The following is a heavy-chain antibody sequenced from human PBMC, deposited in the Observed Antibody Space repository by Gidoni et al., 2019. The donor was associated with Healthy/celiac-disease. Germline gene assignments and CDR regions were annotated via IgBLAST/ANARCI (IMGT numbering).Heavy chain of an antibody. V-gene: IGHV3-23*01. CDR2: ISGSGGST. CDR1: GFTFSGYA. J-gene: IGHJ5*02. CDR3: AKGPLAGLMYNWFDP. D-gene: IGHD6-13*01. Sequence: EVQLLESGGGLVQPGGSLRLSCAASGFTFSGYAMSWVRQATGKGLGWVSDISGSGGSTYYADSVKGRFTISRDNSKNTLYLQMNSLRAEDTAVYYCAKGPLAGLMYNWFDPWGQGTLVTVSS.